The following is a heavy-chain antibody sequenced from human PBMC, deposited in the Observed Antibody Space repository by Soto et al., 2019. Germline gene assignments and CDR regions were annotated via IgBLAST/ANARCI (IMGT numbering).Heavy chain of an antibody. CDR2: IDWDDNK. CDR3: ALIYRGYSDSGDAFDI. CDR1: RFSLSTAGLC. V-gene: IGHV2-70*20. D-gene: IGHD5-18*01. J-gene: IGHJ3*02. Sequence: SGDTLAHLTQPLTLPYTFFRFSLSTAGLCVSWVGDPPGMALEWLALIDWDDNKYYSTSLKTRLTISNDTSKKQVVLTMTNMDPVDTATYYCALIYRGYSDSGDAFDIWGQGTMVTVSS.